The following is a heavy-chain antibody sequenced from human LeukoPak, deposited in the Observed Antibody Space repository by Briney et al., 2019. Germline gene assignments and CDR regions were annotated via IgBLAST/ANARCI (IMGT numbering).Heavy chain of an antibody. CDR1: GYTFTSYY. J-gene: IGHJ4*02. Sequence: ASVKVSCKASGYTFTSYYMHWVRQAPGQGLEWMGIINPSGGSTSYAQKFQGRVTMTRDTSTSTVYMELSSLRAEDTAVYYCARDRGLVAVAGTFHYWGQGTLVTVSS. CDR2: INPSGGST. CDR3: ARDRGLVAVAGTFHY. V-gene: IGHV1-46*01. D-gene: IGHD6-19*01.